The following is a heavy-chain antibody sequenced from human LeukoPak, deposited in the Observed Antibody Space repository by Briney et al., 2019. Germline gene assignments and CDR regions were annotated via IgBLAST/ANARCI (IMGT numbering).Heavy chain of an antibody. CDR3: ARSSVANGGFDY. J-gene: IGHJ4*02. D-gene: IGHD5-12*01. CDR1: GGSISSSSYY. V-gene: IGHV4-39*01. CDR2: IYYSGST. Sequence: SETLSLTCTVSGGSISSSSYYWGWIRQPPGKGLEWIGSIYYSGSTYYNPSLKSRVTISVDTSKNQFSLKLSSVTAADTAVYYCARSSVANGGFDYWGQGTLVTVSS.